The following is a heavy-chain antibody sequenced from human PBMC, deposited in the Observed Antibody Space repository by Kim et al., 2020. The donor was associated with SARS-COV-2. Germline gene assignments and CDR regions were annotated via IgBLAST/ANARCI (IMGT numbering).Heavy chain of an antibody. CDR1: GYTFTSYA. D-gene: IGHD3-3*01. J-gene: IGHJ6*02. V-gene: IGHV1-3*01. CDR2: INPDNGNT. CDR3: ASDVLRFLQWFPRGVDGMDV. Sequence: ASVKVSCKASGYTFTSYAMHWVRQAPGQRLEWMGWINPDNGNTNYSQNFQGRVTITRDASASTAYMELSSLRSEDTAVYYCASDVLRFLQWFPRGVDGMDVWSQGTTVTVSS.